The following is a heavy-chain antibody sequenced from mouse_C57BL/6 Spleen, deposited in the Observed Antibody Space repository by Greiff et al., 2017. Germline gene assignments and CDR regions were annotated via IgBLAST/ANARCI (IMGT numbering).Heavy chain of an antibody. D-gene: IGHD4-1*01. CDR2: IYYSGTI. CDR1: GISITTGNYR. J-gene: IGHJ2*01. CDR3: ARGRTGNFDD. Sequence: EVQGVESGPGLVKPSQTVFLTCTVTGISITTGNYRWSWIRQFPGNKLEWLGYIYYSGTITYNPSLTSPTTITRDTPKNQFFLEMNSLTAEDTATYYCARGRTGNFDDWGQGTTLTVSS. V-gene: IGHV3-5*01.